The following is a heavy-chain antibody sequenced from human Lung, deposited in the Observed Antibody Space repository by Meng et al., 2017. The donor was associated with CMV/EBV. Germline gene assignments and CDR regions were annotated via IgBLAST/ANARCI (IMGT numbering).Heavy chain of an antibody. D-gene: IGHD1-20*01. V-gene: IGHV3-49*04. CDR3: TRAGIDGYNWKSYYYYGIDV. J-gene: IGHJ6*02. Sequence: GESLKISCTASGFTFGDYAMSWVRQAPGKGLEWVGFIRSKAYGGTTEYGASVKGRFAISRDDSKSIAYLQMNSLKTEDTAVYYCTRAGIDGYNWKSYYYYGIDVWGQGXTVTVSS. CDR1: GFTFGDYA. CDR2: IRSKAYGGTT.